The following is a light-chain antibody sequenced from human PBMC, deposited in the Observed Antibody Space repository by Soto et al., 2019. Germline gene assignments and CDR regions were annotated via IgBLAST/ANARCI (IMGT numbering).Light chain of an antibody. J-gene: IGKJ1*01. V-gene: IGKV1-8*01. Sequence: AIRMTQSPSSLSASTGDRVTITCRPSQGISSYLAWYQQKPGKAPKLLIYAPATLQSGGPSRFSGSGSGTDFNLAISCLQSEDFATYYCQQYYSYRTCGQGTKVDIK. CDR3: QQYYSYRT. CDR2: APA. CDR1: QGISSY.